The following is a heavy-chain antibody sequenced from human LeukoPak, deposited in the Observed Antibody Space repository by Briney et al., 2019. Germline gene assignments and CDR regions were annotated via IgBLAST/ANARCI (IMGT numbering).Heavy chain of an antibody. J-gene: IGHJ4*02. Sequence: ASVKVSCKASGYTFTGYYMHWVRQAPGQGLEWMGRINPNSGGTNYAQKFQCRVTMTRDTSISTAYMELSRLRSDDTAVYYCAREGHLSGYYFPDYWGQGTLVTVSS. CDR3: AREGHLSGYYFPDY. V-gene: IGHV1-2*06. CDR1: GYTFTGYY. D-gene: IGHD3-22*01. CDR2: INPNSGGT.